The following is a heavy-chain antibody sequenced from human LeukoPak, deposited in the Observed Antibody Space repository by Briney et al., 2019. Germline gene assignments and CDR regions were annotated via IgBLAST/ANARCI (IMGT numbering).Heavy chain of an antibody. CDR1: GGSISSGGYY. D-gene: IGHD3-22*01. V-gene: IGHV4-31*03. J-gene: IGHJ4*02. CDR2: IYYSGST. CDR3: AGRTSFYDSSGYSYGADS. Sequence: PSETLSLTCTVSGGSISSGGYYWSWIRQHPGKGLEWIGYIYYSGSTYYNPSLKSRVTISVDTSKNQFSLKLSSVTAADTAVYYCAGRTSFYDSSGYSYGADSWGQGTLVTVSS.